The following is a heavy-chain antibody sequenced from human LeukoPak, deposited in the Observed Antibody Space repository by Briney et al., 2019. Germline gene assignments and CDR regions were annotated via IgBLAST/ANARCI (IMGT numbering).Heavy chain of an antibody. D-gene: IGHD3-3*01. J-gene: IGHJ4*02. CDR1: GFIFNSYA. CDR2: ISYDGTNK. V-gene: IGHV3-30*04. Sequence: PGKSLRLSCAASGFIFNSYAMHWVRQAPGKGLEWVAAISYDGTNKYYADSVKGRFTISRDNSKNTLFLQMDSLRAEDTAVYYCASEIIFGSFDYWGQGTLVTVSS. CDR3: ASEIIFGSFDY.